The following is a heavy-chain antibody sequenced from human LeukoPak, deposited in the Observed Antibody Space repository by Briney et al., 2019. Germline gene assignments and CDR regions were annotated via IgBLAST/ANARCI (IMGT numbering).Heavy chain of an antibody. V-gene: IGHV1-2*02. Sequence: ASVKVSCKASGYTFTGYYMHWVRQAPGQGLEWMGWINPNSGGTNYAQKFQGRVTMTTDTSTSTAYMELRSLRSDDTAVYYCARTTYYDILTGYYIGWFDPWGQGTLVTVSS. CDR3: ARTTYYDILTGYYIGWFDP. CDR1: GYTFTGYY. CDR2: INPNSGGT. D-gene: IGHD3-9*01. J-gene: IGHJ5*02.